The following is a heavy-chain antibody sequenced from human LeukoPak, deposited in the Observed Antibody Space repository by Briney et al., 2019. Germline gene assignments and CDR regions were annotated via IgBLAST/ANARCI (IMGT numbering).Heavy chain of an antibody. V-gene: IGHV1-69*04. CDR2: IIPILGIA. CDR1: GGTFSSYA. CDR3: ARAYSSSWYAFDY. Sequence: ASVKVSCKASGGTFSSYAISWERQAPGQGLEWMGRIIPILGIANYAQKFQGRVTITADKSTSTAYMELSSLRSEDTAVYYCARAYSSSWYAFDYWGQGTLVTVSS. J-gene: IGHJ4*02. D-gene: IGHD6-13*01.